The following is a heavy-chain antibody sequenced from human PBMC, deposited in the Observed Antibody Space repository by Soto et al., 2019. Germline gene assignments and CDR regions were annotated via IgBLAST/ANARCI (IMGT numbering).Heavy chain of an antibody. CDR1: GFTFSSYS. V-gene: IGHV3-48*01. D-gene: IGHD2-2*01. CDR3: ARDQGYCSSTSCYPAYYYYMDV. Sequence: PGGSLRLSCAASGFTFSSYSMNWVRQAPGKGLEWVSYISSSSSTIYYADSVKGRFAISRDNAKNSLYLQMNSLRAEDTAVYYCARDQGYCSSTSCYPAYYYYMDVWGKGTTVTVS. CDR2: ISSSSSTI. J-gene: IGHJ6*03.